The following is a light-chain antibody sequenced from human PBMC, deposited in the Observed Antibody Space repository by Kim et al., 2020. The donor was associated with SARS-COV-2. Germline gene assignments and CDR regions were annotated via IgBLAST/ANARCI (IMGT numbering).Light chain of an antibody. Sequence: DIQMTQSPSSLSASVGDRVTITCRASQGISNYLAWYQQKPGKVPKLLIYGASTLQSGDPSRFSGSGSGTDFTLTITSLQTEDVAAYYCQNYNSAPYTFGQGTKLEI. CDR3: QNYNSAPYT. CDR2: GAS. J-gene: IGKJ2*01. CDR1: QGISNY. V-gene: IGKV1-27*01.